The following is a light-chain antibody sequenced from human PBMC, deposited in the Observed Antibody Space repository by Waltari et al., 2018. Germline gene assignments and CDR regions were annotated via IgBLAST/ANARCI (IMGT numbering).Light chain of an antibody. CDR3: ATWDSDVNAWL. J-gene: IGLJ2*01. CDR2: SNN. V-gene: IGLV1-44*01. CDR1: SSNLGVNS. Sequence: QSVLTQSPSVSATPGQRVTIPCSGSSSNLGVNSVNWYQPVPGAAPRLLLYSNNRRPSGVPDRFSGSKSGTSASLAISGLQSEDEAHYYCATWDSDVNAWLFGGGTKVTVL.